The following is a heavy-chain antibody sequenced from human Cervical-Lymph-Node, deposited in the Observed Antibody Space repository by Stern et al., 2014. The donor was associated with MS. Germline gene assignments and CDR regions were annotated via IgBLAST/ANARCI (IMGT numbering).Heavy chain of an antibody. Sequence: VQLVQSGGEVEKPGASVKVSCKASGDTFRSYSIHWVRQAPGQGLEWVGIISPLRGSTNLAEKFQDRASMTWDTSTSTLVLEMSSLRSEDAAVYYFAGARVMITPTPLDTWGRGTLVTVSS. D-gene: IGHD3-16*01. CDR3: AGARVMITPTPLDT. CDR2: ISPLRGST. V-gene: IGHV1-46*01. CDR1: GDTFRSYS. J-gene: IGHJ4*02.